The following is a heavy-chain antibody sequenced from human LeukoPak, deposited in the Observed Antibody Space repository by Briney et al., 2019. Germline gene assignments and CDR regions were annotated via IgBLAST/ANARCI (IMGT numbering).Heavy chain of an antibody. CDR3: ATERPYYYDSSGYFDY. V-gene: IGHV1-46*01. Sequence: ASVKVSCKASGYTFTSYYMHWVRQAPGQGLDWMGIINPSGGSTSYAQKFQGRVTMTRDMSTSTVYMELSSLRSEDTAVYYCATERPYYYDSSGYFDYWGQGTLVTVSS. J-gene: IGHJ4*02. CDR2: INPSGGST. D-gene: IGHD3-22*01. CDR1: GYTFTSYY.